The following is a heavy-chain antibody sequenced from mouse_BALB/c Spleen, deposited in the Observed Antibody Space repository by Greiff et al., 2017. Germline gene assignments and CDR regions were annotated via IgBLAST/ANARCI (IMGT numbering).Heavy chain of an antibody. Sequence: EVKLVESGGGLVQPGGSRKLSCAASGFTFSDYYMYWVRQTPEKRLEWVATISDGGSYTYYPDSVKGRFTISRDNAKNNLYLQMSSLKSEDTAMYYCARDRQLGLRAMDYWGQGTSVTVSS. CDR2: ISDGGSYT. D-gene: IGHD3-2*01. CDR3: ARDRQLGLRAMDY. CDR1: GFTFSDYY. J-gene: IGHJ4*01. V-gene: IGHV5-4*02.